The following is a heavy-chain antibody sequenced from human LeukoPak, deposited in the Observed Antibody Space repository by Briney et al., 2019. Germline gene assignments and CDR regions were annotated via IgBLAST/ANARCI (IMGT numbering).Heavy chain of an antibody. CDR2: INHSGST. CDR1: GGSFSGYY. Sequence: SETLSLTCAVYGGSFSGYYWSWIRQPPGKGLEWIGEINHSGSTNYNPCLKSRVTISVDTSKNQFSLKLSSVTAADTAVYYCARGPVWYWYYFDYWGQGTLVTVSS. D-gene: IGHD6-13*01. J-gene: IGHJ4*02. V-gene: IGHV4-34*01. CDR3: ARGPVWYWYYFDY.